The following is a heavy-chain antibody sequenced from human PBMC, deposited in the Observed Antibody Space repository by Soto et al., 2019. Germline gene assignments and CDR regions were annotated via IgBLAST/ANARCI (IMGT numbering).Heavy chain of an antibody. Sequence: GESLKISCKGSGYNFTSYWIYWVRQMPGKGLEWMGRIDPSDSYINYSPSFQGHVTISADKAINTAYLQWSSLKASDTAMYYCARRKYCSTSSSYADYYYCMDVWGQGTTVTVSS. J-gene: IGHJ6*02. CDR2: IDPSDSYI. CDR1: GYNFTSYW. CDR3: ARRKYCSTSSSYADYYYCMDV. D-gene: IGHD2-2*01. V-gene: IGHV5-10-1*01.